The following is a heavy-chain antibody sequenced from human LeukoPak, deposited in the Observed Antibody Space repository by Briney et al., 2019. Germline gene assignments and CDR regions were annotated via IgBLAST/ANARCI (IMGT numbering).Heavy chain of an antibody. CDR1: GYTFTSYD. J-gene: IGHJ4*02. V-gene: IGHV1-8*01. CDR3: ARGTPQDY. Sequence: GASVKVSCKGSGYTFTSYDINWVRQARGQGLEWMGWMNPIGGNTGYARKFQGSVTMTRNTSISTAYMELSSLVSEDTAVYYCARGTPQDYWGQGTLVTVSS. CDR2: MNPIGGNT.